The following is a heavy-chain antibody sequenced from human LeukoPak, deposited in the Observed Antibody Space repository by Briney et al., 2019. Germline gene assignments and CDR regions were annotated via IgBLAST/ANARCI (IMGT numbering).Heavy chain of an antibody. D-gene: IGHD1-26*01. CDR1: GGTFSIYA. Sequence: SVKVSCKASGGTFSIYAISWVRQAPGQGLEWMGGIIPIFGTANYAQKFQGRVTITADESTSTAYMELSSLRSEDTAVYYCARVGLPDYYGMDVWGQGTTVTVSS. CDR3: ARVGLPDYYGMDV. J-gene: IGHJ6*02. CDR2: IIPIFGTA. V-gene: IGHV1-69*13.